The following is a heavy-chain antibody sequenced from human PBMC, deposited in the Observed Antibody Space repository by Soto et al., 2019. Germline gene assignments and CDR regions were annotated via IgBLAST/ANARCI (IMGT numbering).Heavy chain of an antibody. CDR1: GFTFSSYA. CDR3: AKDTVVLLWFGDPIGGVAD. CDR2: ISGSGGST. V-gene: IGHV3-23*01. J-gene: IGHJ4*02. D-gene: IGHD3-10*01. Sequence: GGSLRLSCAASGFTFSSYAMSWVRQAPGKGLEWVSAISGSGGSTYYADSVKGRFTISRDNSKNTLYLQMNSLRAEDTAVYYCAKDTVVLLWFGDPIGGVADWGQGTLVTVSS.